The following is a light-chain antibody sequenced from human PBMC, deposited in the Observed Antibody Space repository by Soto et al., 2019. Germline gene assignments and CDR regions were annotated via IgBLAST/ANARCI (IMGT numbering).Light chain of an antibody. J-gene: IGLJ3*02. CDR2: EVN. Sequence: QPVLTQPASVSASPGQSITISCTGTSSDIGTYNYVSWYQQHPGKAPKLMIFEVNNRPSWVSNRFSGSKSGNTASLTVSGLQAEDEADYYCSSYTTSNTWVFGGGTKVTVL. CDR1: SSDIGTYNY. CDR3: SSYTTSNTWV. V-gene: IGLV2-14*01.